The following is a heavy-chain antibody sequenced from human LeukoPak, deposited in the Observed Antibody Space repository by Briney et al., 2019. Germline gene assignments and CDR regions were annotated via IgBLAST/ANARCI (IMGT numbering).Heavy chain of an antibody. CDR1: GFTFDDYG. Sequence: GGSLRVSCAASGFTFDDYGMSWVRQAPGKGLEWVSGINWKGGRTTYADSVRGRFTISRDNAKNSLYLEMNSLRAEDTALYHCARRPYSSSSHYFDYWGQGTLVTVSS. J-gene: IGHJ4*02. D-gene: IGHD6-6*01. V-gene: IGHV3-20*01. CDR2: INWKGGRT. CDR3: ARRPYSSSSHYFDY.